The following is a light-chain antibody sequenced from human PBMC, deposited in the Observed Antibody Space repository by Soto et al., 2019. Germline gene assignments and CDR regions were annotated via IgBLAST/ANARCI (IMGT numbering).Light chain of an antibody. Sequence: DIQMTQSPSTLSASVGDRVTITCRASQSISSWLAWYQQKPGKAPKLLIYDASSLESGVPSRFGGSGPGTEFSLTISSRQLDDFATYYCQQYISYSPWTFGQGTNVEIK. V-gene: IGKV1-5*01. CDR3: QQYISYSPWT. CDR1: QSISSW. CDR2: DAS. J-gene: IGKJ1*01.